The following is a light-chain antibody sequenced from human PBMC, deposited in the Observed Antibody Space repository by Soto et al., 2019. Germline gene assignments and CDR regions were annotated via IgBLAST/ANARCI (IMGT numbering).Light chain of an antibody. Sequence: QAVVTQEPSFSVSPGGTVTHTCGLSSGSVSTSYYPSWYQQTPGQAPRTLIYNTYTRSSGVPDRFSASILGDKAALTITGAQADDESDYYCVLYMGSGISVFGGGTKLTVL. CDR2: NTY. J-gene: IGLJ2*01. V-gene: IGLV8-61*01. CDR3: VLYMGSGISV. CDR1: SGSVSTSYY.